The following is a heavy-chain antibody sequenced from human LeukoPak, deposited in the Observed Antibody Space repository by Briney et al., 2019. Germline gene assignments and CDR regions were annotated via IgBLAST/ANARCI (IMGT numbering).Heavy chain of an antibody. V-gene: IGHV1-46*01. CDR1: GYTFTSYY. D-gene: IGHD6-19*01. J-gene: IGHJ4*02. CDR2: INPSGGST. CDR3: AGIAVVGGPGYYFDY. Sequence: ASVKVSCKASGYTFTSYYMHWVRQAPGQGLEWMGIINPSGGSTSCAQKFQGRVTISVDTSKNQFSLKLSSVTAADTAVYYCAGIAVVGGPGYYFDYWGQGTLVTVSS.